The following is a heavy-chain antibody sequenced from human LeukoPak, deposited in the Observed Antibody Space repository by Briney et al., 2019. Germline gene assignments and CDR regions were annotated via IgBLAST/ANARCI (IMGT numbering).Heavy chain of an antibody. CDR1: GFTFDDYA. J-gene: IGHJ6*03. D-gene: IGHD3-3*01. V-gene: IGHV3-9*01. Sequence: PGGSLGLSCAASGFTFDDYAMHWVRQAPGKGLEWVSGISWNSGSIGYADSVKGRFTISRDNAKNSLYLQMNSLRAEDTALYYCAKDARFLEWLGHYYYYMDVWGKGTTVTVSS. CDR3: AKDARFLEWLGHYYYYMDV. CDR2: ISWNSGSI.